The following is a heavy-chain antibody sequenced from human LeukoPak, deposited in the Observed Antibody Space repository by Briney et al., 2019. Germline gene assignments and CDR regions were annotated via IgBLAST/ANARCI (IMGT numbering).Heavy chain of an antibody. J-gene: IGHJ4*02. V-gene: IGHV3-15*01. D-gene: IGHD3-10*01. CDR1: GFTFSSYS. CDR3: TTDHMVRGARK. CDR2: IKSKTDGGTT. Sequence: GGSLRLSCAASGFTFSSYSMNWVRQAPGKGLEWVGRIKSKTDGGTTDYAAPVKGRFTISRDDSKNTLYLQMNSLKTEDTAVYYCTTDHMVRGARKWGQGTLVTVSS.